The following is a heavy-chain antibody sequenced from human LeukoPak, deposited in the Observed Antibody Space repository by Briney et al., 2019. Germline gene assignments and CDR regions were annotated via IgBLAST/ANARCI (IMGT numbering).Heavy chain of an antibody. V-gene: IGHV3-48*03. D-gene: IGHD3-10*02. CDR2: ISSSVSTI. J-gene: IGHJ6*04. Sequence: GGSLTLSCAASGFTFSSYEINWVRQAPGKGLEWVSYISSSVSTIYYADSVKGRFTISRDNAKNSLYLQMNSLRAEDTAVYYCAELGITMIGGVWGKGTTVTISS. CDR3: AELGITMIGGV. CDR1: GFTFSSYE.